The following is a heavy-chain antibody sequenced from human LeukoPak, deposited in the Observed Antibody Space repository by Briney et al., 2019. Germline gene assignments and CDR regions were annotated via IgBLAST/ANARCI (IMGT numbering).Heavy chain of an antibody. V-gene: IGHV3-30*19. Sequence: PGGSLRLSCAASGFTFSSYGMHWVRQAPGKGLEWVAVISYDGSNKYYADSVKGRFTISRDNSKNTLYLQMNSLRAEDTAVYYCARDRLSMTPYYYGMDVWGQGTTVTVSS. CDR3: ARDRLSMTPYYYGMDV. J-gene: IGHJ6*02. D-gene: IGHD2-15*01. CDR2: ISYDGSNK. CDR1: GFTFSSYG.